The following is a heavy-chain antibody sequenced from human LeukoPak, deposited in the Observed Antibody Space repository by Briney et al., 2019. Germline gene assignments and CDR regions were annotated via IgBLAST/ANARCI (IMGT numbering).Heavy chain of an antibody. V-gene: IGHV3-11*04. D-gene: IGHD6-13*01. CDR1: GFTFSDYY. CDR3: ARDYRSSSKLDYFDY. J-gene: IGHJ4*02. CDR2: ISSSGSTI. Sequence: GGSLRLSCAASGFTFSDYYMSWIRQAPGKGLEWVSYISSSGSTIYYADSVKGRFTISRDNAKNSLYLQMNSLRAEDTAVYYCARDYRSSSKLDYFDYWGQGTLVTVSS.